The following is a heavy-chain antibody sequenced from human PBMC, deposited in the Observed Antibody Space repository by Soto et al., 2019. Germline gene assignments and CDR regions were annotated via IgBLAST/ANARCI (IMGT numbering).Heavy chain of an antibody. V-gene: IGHV3-48*01. D-gene: IGHD4-17*01. J-gene: IGHJ4*02. CDR3: TRDYGDC. Sequence: EVQLVESGGGLVQPGGSLRLSCAASGFTLSTYNMNWVRQAPGKGLEWVSFISNTGSTIYYADSVKGRFTISRDNVKNSLSLQINSLRAEDTAVYYCTRDYGDCWGQGTLVTVSS. CDR2: ISNTGSTI. CDR1: GFTLSTYN.